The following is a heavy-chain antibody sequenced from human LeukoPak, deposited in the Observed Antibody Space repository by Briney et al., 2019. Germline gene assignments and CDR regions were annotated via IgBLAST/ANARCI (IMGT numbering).Heavy chain of an antibody. D-gene: IGHD3-10*01. CDR1: GFTFSYYG. CDR2: ISDDGSNE. V-gene: IGHV3-30*18. CDR3: AKDVWFGEFLHY. J-gene: IGHJ4*02. Sequence: GGSLRLSCAASGFTFSYYGMHWVRQAPGKGLEWVAAISDDGSNEYYADSVKGRFTISRDNSKNTLYLQMNSLRAEDTAVYYCAKDVWFGEFLHYWGQGTLVTVSS.